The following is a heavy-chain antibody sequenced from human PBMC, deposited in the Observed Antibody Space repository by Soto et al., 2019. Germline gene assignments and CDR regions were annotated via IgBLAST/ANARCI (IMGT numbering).Heavy chain of an antibody. CDR3: ARGGLEPFDY. Sequence: LRLSCAASGFTLGNYWMHWVRQAPGKGLVWVSRINDYGTTINYAESVEGRFIISRDDAKSEVYLQMNNLRAEDSAVYYCARGGLEPFDYWGQGALVTVSS. J-gene: IGHJ4*02. D-gene: IGHD1-1*01. CDR1: GFTLGNYW. V-gene: IGHV3-74*01. CDR2: INDYGTTI.